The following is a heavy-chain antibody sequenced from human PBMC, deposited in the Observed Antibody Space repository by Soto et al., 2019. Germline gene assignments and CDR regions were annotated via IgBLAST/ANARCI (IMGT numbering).Heavy chain of an antibody. D-gene: IGHD1-7*01. CDR1: GYTFTGYY. J-gene: IGHJ3*02. CDR2: INPNSGGT. Sequence: ASVKVSCKASGYTFTGYYMHWVRQAPGQGLEWMGWINPNSGGTNYAQKFQGWVTMTRDTSISTAYMELSRLRSDDTAVYYCARARDNWNYKPDAFDIWGQGTMVTVS. V-gene: IGHV1-2*04. CDR3: ARARDNWNYKPDAFDI.